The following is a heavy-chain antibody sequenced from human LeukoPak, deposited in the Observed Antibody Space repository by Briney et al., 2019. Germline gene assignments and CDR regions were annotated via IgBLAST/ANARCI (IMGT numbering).Heavy chain of an antibody. CDR2: MNPNRGNT. CDR1: GYTFTSYD. CDR3: ARGWSRFGDDY. V-gene: IGHV1-8*01. D-gene: IGHD3-10*01. Sequence: GASVKVSCKCSGYTFTSYDINWVRQATGQGLEWMGWMNPNRGNTGYAQKFQGRVTMTRNTSISTAYMDLSSLRSEDTAVYYCARGWSRFGDDYWGQGTLVTVSS. J-gene: IGHJ4*02.